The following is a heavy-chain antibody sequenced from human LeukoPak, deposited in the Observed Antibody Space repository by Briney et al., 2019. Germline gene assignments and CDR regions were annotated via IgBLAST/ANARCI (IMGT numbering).Heavy chain of an antibody. D-gene: IGHD3-22*01. CDR3: TKAPGDSSGRDFSDI. CDR1: GFTVSSNY. J-gene: IGHJ3*02. CDR2: IYSGGST. V-gene: IGHV3-53*05. Sequence: PGGSLRLSCAASGFTVSSNYMSWVRQAPGKGLEWVSVIYSGGSTYYADSVKGRFTISRDNSKNTLYLQMNSLRVGDTALYYCTKAPGDSSGRDFSDIWGQGTMVTVSS.